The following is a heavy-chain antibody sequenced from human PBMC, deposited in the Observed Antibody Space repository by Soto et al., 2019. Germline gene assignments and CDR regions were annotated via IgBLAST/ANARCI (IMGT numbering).Heavy chain of an antibody. J-gene: IGHJ4*02. CDR3: AKDRLGEDFWSGSDY. Sequence: GGSLRLSCAASGFTFSSYAMSWVRQAPGKGLEWVSAISGSGGSTYYADSVKGRFTISRDNSKNTLYLQMNSLRAEDTAVYYCAKDRLGEDFWSGSDYWGQGTLVTVSS. CDR1: GFTFSSYA. V-gene: IGHV3-23*01. CDR2: ISGSGGST. D-gene: IGHD3-3*01.